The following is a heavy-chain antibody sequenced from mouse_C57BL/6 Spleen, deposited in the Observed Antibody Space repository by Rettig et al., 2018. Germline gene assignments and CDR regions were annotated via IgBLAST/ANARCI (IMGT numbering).Heavy chain of an antibody. J-gene: IGHJ3*01. Sequence: SGFTFNTYAMHWVRQAPGKGLEWVARIRSKSSNYATYYADSVKDRFTISRDDLQSMLYLQMNNLKTEDTAMYYCVYSKELAYWGQGTLVTVSA. D-gene: IGHD2-5*01. CDR2: IRSKSSNYAT. CDR3: VYSKELAY. CDR1: GFTFNTYA. V-gene: IGHV10-3*01.